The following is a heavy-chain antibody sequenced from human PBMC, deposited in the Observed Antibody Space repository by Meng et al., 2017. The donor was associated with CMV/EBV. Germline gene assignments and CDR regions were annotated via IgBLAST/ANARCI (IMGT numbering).Heavy chain of an antibody. V-gene: IGHV3-48*03. CDR1: GFTLSSYE. D-gene: IGHD3-22*01. CDR2: ISSSGSTI. CDR3: ASSKGVYDSSGYYSYGMDV. Sequence: SLKISCAASGFTLSSYEMNWVRQAPGKGLEWVSYISSSGSTIYYADSVKGRFTISRDNAKNSLYLQMNSLRAEDTAVYYCASSKGVYDSSGYYSYGMDVWGQGTTVTVSS. J-gene: IGHJ6*02.